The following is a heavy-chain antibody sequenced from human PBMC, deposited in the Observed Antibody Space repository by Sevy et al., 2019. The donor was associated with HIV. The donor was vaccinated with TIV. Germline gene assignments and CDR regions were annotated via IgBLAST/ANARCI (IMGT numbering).Heavy chain of an antibody. Sequence: GGSLRLSGAASGFTFSSYGMHWVRQAPGKGLEWVAVIWYDGSNKYYADSVKGRFTISRDNSKNTLYLQMNSLRAEDTAVYYCARDRSSSRPKYFQHWGQGTLVTVSS. D-gene: IGHD6-13*01. V-gene: IGHV3-33*01. J-gene: IGHJ1*01. CDR3: ARDRSSSRPKYFQH. CDR1: GFTFSSYG. CDR2: IWYDGSNK.